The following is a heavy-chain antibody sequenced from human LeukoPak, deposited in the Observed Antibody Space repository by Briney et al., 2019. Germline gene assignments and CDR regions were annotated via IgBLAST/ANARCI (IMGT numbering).Heavy chain of an antibody. D-gene: IGHD1-26*01. Sequence: SETLSLTCTVSGGSISSYYWSWIRQPAGKGLEWIGRIYTSGSTNYNPSLKSRVTMSVDTSKNQFSLKLSSVTAAVTAVYYCASDHSSGSYLGVFDYWGQGTLVTVSS. CDR3: ASDHSSGSYLGVFDY. CDR2: IYTSGST. CDR1: GGSISSYY. V-gene: IGHV4-4*07. J-gene: IGHJ4*02.